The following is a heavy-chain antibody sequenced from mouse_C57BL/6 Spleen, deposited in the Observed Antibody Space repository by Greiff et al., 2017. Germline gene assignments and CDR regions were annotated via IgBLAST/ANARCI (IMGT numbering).Heavy chain of an antibody. J-gene: IGHJ2*01. D-gene: IGHD2-4*01. CDR2: ISSCSSTI. Sequence: EVQGVESGGGLVKPGGSLKLSCAASGFTFSDYGMHWVRQAPEQGLEWVAYISSCSSTIYYADTVKGRFTISRDNAKNTLFLQLTSLRSEDTAMYYCASGYDYDGGGFDYWGQGTTLTVSS. V-gene: IGHV5-17*01. CDR1: GFTFSDYG. CDR3: ASGYDYDGGGFDY.